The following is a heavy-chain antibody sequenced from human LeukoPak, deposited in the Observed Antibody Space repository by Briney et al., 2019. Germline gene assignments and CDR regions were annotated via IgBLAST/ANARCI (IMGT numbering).Heavy chain of an antibody. Sequence: GASVKVSCKASGYTFTSYAMHWVRQAPGQGLEWMGWISAYNGNTNYAQKLQGRVTMTTDTSTSTAYMELRSLRSDDTAVYYCARDRDGYNYYYYYYYMDVWGKGTTVTVSS. CDR1: GYTFTSYA. D-gene: IGHD5-24*01. CDR2: ISAYNGNT. J-gene: IGHJ6*03. V-gene: IGHV1-18*01. CDR3: ARDRDGYNYYYYYYYMDV.